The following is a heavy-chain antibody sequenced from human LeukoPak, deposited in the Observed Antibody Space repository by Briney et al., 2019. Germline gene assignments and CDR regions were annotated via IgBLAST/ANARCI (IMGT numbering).Heavy chain of an antibody. Sequence: SVKVSCKASGGTFSSYAISWVRQAPGQGLEWMGGIIPIFGTANYAQKFQGRVTITTDVSTSTAYMGLSSLRSEDTAVYYCARDLSGSYHNYYYYMDVWGKGTTVTVSS. CDR1: GGTFSSYA. V-gene: IGHV1-69*05. CDR2: IIPIFGTA. CDR3: ARDLSGSYHNYYYYMDV. J-gene: IGHJ6*03. D-gene: IGHD1-26*01.